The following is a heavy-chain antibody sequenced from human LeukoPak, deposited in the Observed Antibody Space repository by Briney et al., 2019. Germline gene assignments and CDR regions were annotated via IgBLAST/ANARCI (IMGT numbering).Heavy chain of an antibody. CDR1: GGSISSGSYY. CDR3: ARDSFGREEGGPDWFDP. Sequence: SQTLSLTCTVSGGSISSGSYYWSWIRQPPGKGLEWIGSIYHSGSTYYNPSLKSRVTISVDTSKNQFSLKLSSVTAADTAVYYCARDSFGREEGGPDWFDPWGQGTLVTVSS. J-gene: IGHJ5*02. D-gene: IGHD3/OR15-3a*01. V-gene: IGHV4-39*07. CDR2: IYHSGST.